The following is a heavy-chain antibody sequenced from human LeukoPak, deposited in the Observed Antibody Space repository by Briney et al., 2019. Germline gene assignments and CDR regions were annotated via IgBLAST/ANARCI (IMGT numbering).Heavy chain of an antibody. D-gene: IGHD4-17*01. CDR3: ARGPTVTPLEY. V-gene: IGHV3-30-3*01. CDR1: GFTFSSYA. Sequence: GGSLRLSCAASGFTFSSYAMHRVRQAPGKGLERVAVISYDGSNKYYADSVKGRFTISRDNSKNTLYLQMNSLRAEDTAVYYCARGPTVTPLEYWGQGTLVTVSS. CDR2: ISYDGSNK. J-gene: IGHJ4*02.